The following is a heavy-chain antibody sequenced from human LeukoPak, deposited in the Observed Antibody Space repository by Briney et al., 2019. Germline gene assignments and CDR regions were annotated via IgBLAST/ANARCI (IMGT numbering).Heavy chain of an antibody. V-gene: IGHV4-59*01. D-gene: IGHD3-10*01. Sequence: SETLSLTCTVSGGSISSYYWSWIRQPPGQGLEWIGYIYYSGSTNYNPSLKSRVTMSVDTSKNQFSLKLSSVTAADTAVYYCARGVADYYGSGSYVGYYFDYWGQGTLVTVSS. CDR2: IYYSGST. CDR3: ARGVADYYGSGSYVGYYFDY. CDR1: GGSISSYY. J-gene: IGHJ4*02.